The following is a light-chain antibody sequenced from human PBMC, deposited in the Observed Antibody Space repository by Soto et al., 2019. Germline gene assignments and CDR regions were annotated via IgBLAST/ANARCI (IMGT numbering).Light chain of an antibody. V-gene: IGKV1-39*01. CDR3: QQSHGIPYT. CDR1: QTISSY. CDR2: AAS. J-gene: IGKJ2*01. Sequence: DIQMTQSPSSLSASVGDRVTITCRASQTISSYLNWYQQKPRKAPKLLIYAASSLQSGVPSRFSGRGSGTDFTLTISSLQPEDFATYYCQQSHGIPYTFGQGTKLEIK.